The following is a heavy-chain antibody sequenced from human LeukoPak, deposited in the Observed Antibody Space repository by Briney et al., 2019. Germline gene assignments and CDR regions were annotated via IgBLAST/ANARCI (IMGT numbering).Heavy chain of an antibody. V-gene: IGHV4-4*07. J-gene: IGHJ4*02. D-gene: IGHD6-13*01. CDR2: VYTSGST. CDR3: ARGSIAAAALDY. Sequence: SETLSLTCTVSGGSISSYYWSWIRQPAGKGLEWIGRVYTSGSTNYNPSLKSRVTISVDKSKNQFSLKLSSVTAADTAKYYCARGSIAAAALDYWGQGTLVTVSS. CDR1: GGSISSYY.